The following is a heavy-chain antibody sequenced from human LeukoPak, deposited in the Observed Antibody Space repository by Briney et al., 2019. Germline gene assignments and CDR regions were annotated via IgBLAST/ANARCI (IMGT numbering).Heavy chain of an antibody. J-gene: IGHJ4*02. CDR2: ISASGGTT. CDR1: GFTFSSYV. V-gene: IGHV3-23*01. D-gene: IGHD1-26*01. Sequence: PGGSLRLSCAASGFTFSSYVMTWVRQAPGQGLELVSSISASGGTTYYADSVKGRLTISRDNSKNTVYMQMNSLRAEDTAVYYCAKRKVATEYYFDYWGQGTLVTVSS. CDR3: AKRKVATEYYFDY.